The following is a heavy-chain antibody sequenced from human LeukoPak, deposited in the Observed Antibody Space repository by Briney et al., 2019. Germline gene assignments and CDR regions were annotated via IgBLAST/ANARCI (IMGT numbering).Heavy chain of an antibody. CDR3: TRSKAYYYDSSGYSGY. CDR1: GFTFGDYA. V-gene: IGHV3-49*04. D-gene: IGHD3-22*01. Sequence: GGSLRLSCTASGFTFGDYAMSWVRQAPGKGLEWVGFIRSKAYGGTTEYAASVKGRFTISRDDSKSIAYLQMNSLKTEDTAVHYCTRSKAYYYDSSGYSGYWGQGTLVTVSS. CDR2: IRSKAYGGTT. J-gene: IGHJ4*02.